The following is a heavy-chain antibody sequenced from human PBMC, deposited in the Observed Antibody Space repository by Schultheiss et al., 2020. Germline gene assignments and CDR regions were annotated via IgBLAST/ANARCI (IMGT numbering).Heavy chain of an antibody. CDR1: GGSISSYY. V-gene: IGHV4-59*12. CDR2: IYYSGST. J-gene: IGHJ6*02. Sequence: SETLSLTCTVSGGSISSYYWSWIRQPPGKGLEWIGSIYYSGSTYYNPSLKSRVTISVDTSKNQFSLKLSSVTAADTAVYYCARAYGSGSYPSPYYYYYGMDVWGQGTTVTVSS. CDR3: ARAYGSGSYPSPYYYYYGMDV. D-gene: IGHD3-10*01.